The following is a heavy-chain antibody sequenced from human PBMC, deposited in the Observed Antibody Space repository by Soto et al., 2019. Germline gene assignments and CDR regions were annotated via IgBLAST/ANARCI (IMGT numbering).Heavy chain of an antibody. D-gene: IGHD6-13*01. J-gene: IGHJ6*02. CDR2: IIPILGIA. Sequence: QVHRVQSGAEVKKPGSSVKVSCKASGGTFSSYTISWVRQAPGQGLEWMGRIIPILGIANYGQKFQGRVTITADNSTSTAYMELSSLRSEDTAVYYCARWLQLGHYYGMDVWGQGTTVTVSS. CDR1: GGTFSSYT. CDR3: ARWLQLGHYYGMDV. V-gene: IGHV1-69*02.